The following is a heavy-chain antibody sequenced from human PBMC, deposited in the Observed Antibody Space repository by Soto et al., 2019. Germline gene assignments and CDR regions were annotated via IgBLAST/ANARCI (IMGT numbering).Heavy chain of an antibody. Sequence: ASVKVSCKASGYRFTSYGIGCVRQAPGQGLEWMGWINAYNGNTNYAQNLQGRVTLTTDTSTSTAYMELRSLRSNDTAVYYCAMVDVYVTPSPQDVWGQGTTVTV. CDR1: GYRFTSYG. V-gene: IGHV1-18*01. D-gene: IGHD3-16*01. J-gene: IGHJ6*02. CDR2: INAYNGNT. CDR3: AMVDVYVTPSPQDV.